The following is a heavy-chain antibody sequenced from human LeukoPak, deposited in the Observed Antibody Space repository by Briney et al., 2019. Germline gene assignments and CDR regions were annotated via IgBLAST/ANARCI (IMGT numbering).Heavy chain of an antibody. CDR2: IYYSGST. J-gene: IGHJ4*02. V-gene: IGHV4-59*12. D-gene: IGHD4-17*01. CDR3: ARDLRGDYVYFDY. CDR1: GGSISRDY. Sequence: PSETLSLTCIVSGGSISRDYWSWIRQPPGKGLEWIGYIYYSGSTNYNPSLKSRVTISVDTSKNQFSLKLSSVTAADTAVYYCARDLRGDYVYFDYWGQGTLVTVSS.